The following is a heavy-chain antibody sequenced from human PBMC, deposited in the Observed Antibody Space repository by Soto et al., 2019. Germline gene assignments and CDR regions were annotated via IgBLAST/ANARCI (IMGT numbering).Heavy chain of an antibody. CDR2: IYYSGST. Sequence: QVQLQESGPGLVKPSETLSLTCTVSGGSISSYYWSWIRQPPVKGLEWIGYIYYSGSTNYNPSLKSRVTISVDTSKNQFSLKLSSVTAADTAVYYCARGDGGWLQLGWFDPWGQGTLVTVSS. J-gene: IGHJ5*02. D-gene: IGHD5-12*01. CDR1: GGSISSYY. CDR3: ARGDGGWLQLGWFDP. V-gene: IGHV4-59*01.